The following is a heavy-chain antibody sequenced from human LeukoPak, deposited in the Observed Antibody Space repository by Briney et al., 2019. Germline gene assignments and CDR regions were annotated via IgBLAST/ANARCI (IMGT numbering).Heavy chain of an antibody. D-gene: IGHD4-17*01. Sequence: SETLSLTCTVSGGSISSYYWSWIRQPPGKGLEWIGYIYYSGSTNYNPSPKSRVTISVDTSKNQFSLKLSSVTAADTAVYYCASAAYGDYPTYWGQGTLVTVSS. V-gene: IGHV4-59*01. CDR2: IYYSGST. J-gene: IGHJ4*02. CDR1: GGSISSYY. CDR3: ASAAYGDYPTY.